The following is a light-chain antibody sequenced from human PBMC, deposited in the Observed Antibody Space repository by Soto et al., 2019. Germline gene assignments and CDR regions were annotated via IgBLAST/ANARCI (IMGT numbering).Light chain of an antibody. Sequence: QSVLTQPPSASGTPGQRVTISCSGSSSNIATKSVNWYQQLPGTAPKLLIYSNSQRSSGVPDRFSGSKSGTSASLAIRGLQSEDEADYYCAAWDDSLNARYVFGTGTRSPS. V-gene: IGLV1-44*01. CDR2: SNS. J-gene: IGLJ1*01. CDR1: SSNIATKS. CDR3: AAWDDSLNARYV.